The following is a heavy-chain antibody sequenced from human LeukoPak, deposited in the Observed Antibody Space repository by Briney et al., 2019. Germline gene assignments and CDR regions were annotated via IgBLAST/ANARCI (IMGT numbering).Heavy chain of an antibody. CDR2: IIPILGIA. Sequence: SVKVSCKASGGTFSSYAISWVRQAPGQGLEWMGRIIPILGIANYAQKFQGRVTITADKSTSTAYMELSSLRSEDTAVYYCASRTGDLRVDAFDIWGQGTMVTVSS. V-gene: IGHV1-69*04. J-gene: IGHJ3*02. D-gene: IGHD7-27*01. CDR1: GGTFSSYA. CDR3: ASRTGDLRVDAFDI.